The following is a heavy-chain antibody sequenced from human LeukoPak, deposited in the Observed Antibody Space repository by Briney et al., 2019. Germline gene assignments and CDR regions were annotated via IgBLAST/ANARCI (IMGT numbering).Heavy chain of an antibody. V-gene: IGHV3-7*01. CDR2: IKQDGSEK. CDR3: ARDPSSLRDSYDY. CDR1: GFTFSDYY. Sequence: GGSLRLSCAASGFTFSDYYINWIRQAPGKGLEWVANIKQDGSEKYYVDSVKGRFTISRDNAKKSLYLQMNSLRAEDTAVYYCARDPSSLRDSYDYWGQGTLVTVSS. J-gene: IGHJ4*02. D-gene: IGHD6-6*01.